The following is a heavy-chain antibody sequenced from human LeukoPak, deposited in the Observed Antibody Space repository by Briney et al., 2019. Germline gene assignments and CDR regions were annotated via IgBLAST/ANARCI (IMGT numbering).Heavy chain of an antibody. D-gene: IGHD6-19*01. CDR1: GYTFTSYA. Sequence: ASVKVSCKASGYTFTSYAMNWVRQAPGQGLEWMGWINTNTGNPTYAQGFTGRFVFSLDTSVSTAYLQISSLKAEDTAVYYCAREGVRGRTVAGFDYWGQGTLVTVSS. CDR3: AREGVRGRTVAGFDY. V-gene: IGHV7-4-1*02. CDR2: INTNTGNP. J-gene: IGHJ4*02.